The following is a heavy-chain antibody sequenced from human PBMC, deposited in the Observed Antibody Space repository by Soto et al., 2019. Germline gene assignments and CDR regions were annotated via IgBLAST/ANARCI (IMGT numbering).Heavy chain of an antibody. D-gene: IGHD6-6*01. CDR3: ARDRHDIAARVDAFDI. V-gene: IGHV1-46*01. J-gene: IGHJ3*02. Sequence: QVQLVQSGAEVKKPGASVKVSCKASGYTFTSYYMHWVRQAPGQGLEWMGIINPSGGSTSYAQKFQGRVTMTRDTSTSTVYMELSSLRSEDTAVYYCARDRHDIAARVDAFDIWGQGTMVTVSS. CDR1: GYTFTSYY. CDR2: INPSGGST.